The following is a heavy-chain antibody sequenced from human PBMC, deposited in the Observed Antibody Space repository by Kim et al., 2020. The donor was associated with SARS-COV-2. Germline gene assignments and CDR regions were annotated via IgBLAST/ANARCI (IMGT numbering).Heavy chain of an antibody. Sequence: GGSLRLSCAASGFTFSSYSMNWVRQAPGKGLEWVSSISSSSSYIYYADSVKGRFTISRDNAKNSLYLQMNSLRAEDTAVYYCARGDRYFDWLPDPIHYYYGMDVWGQGTTVTVSS. CDR1: GFTFSSYS. J-gene: IGHJ6*02. D-gene: IGHD3-9*01. CDR3: ARGDRYFDWLPDPIHYYYGMDV. CDR2: ISSSSSYI. V-gene: IGHV3-21*01.